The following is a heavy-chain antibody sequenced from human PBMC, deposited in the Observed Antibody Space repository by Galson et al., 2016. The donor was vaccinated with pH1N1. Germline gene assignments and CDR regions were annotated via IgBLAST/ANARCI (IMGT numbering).Heavy chain of an antibody. J-gene: IGHJ4*02. CDR2: IYWNDDK. D-gene: IGHD4-17*01. CDR1: GFSLSTSGVG. V-gene: IGHV2-5*01. Sequence: PALVKPTQTLTLTCTFSGFSLSTSGVGVGWIRQPPGKALEWLALIYWNDDKRYSPSLKSRLTITKDTSKNQVVLTMTNMDPVDTATYYCAHSLYGDYVGWSAYWGQGTLVTVSS. CDR3: AHSLYGDYVGWSAY.